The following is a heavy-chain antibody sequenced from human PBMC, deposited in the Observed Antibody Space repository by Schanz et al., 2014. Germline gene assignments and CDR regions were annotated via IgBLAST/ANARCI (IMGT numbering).Heavy chain of an antibody. J-gene: IGHJ4*02. CDR2: INPSGGST. CDR1: GGTFSRYS. D-gene: IGHD1-26*01. CDR3: ARDPYSASYFPSPPLYGLDV. Sequence: QVQLVQSGAEVKKPGSSVKVSCKASGGTFSRYSLNWVRQAPGQGLEWMGIINPSGGSTSYAQKFQGRVTMTRDTSTSTVYMYLRSLRSEDTAVYYCARDPYSASYFPSPPLYGLDVWGQGTLVTVSS. V-gene: IGHV1-46*01.